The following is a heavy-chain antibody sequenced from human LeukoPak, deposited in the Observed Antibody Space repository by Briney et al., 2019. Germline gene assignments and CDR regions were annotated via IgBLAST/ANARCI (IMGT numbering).Heavy chain of an antibody. V-gene: IGHV4-39*07. Sequence: SETLSLTCTVSGGSISSSSYYWDWIRQPPGKGLEWIGSIYYSGSTYYNASLKSRITISVDTSKNQFSLKLTSVTAADTAVYYCARDRAGATSADYWGQGTLVTVSS. CDR3: ARDRAGATSADY. J-gene: IGHJ4*02. D-gene: IGHD1-26*01. CDR1: GGSISSSSYY. CDR2: IYYSGST.